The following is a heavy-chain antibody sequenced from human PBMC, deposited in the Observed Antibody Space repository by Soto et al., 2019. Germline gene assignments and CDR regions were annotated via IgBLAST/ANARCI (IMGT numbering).Heavy chain of an antibody. CDR3: AKDSVTTSLDYYYYCIEV. J-gene: IGHJ6*02. V-gene: IGHV3-23*01. Sequence: EVQLLESGGGLVQPGGSLRLSCAASGFTFSSYAMSWVRQAPGKGLEWVSAISGSGGSTYYADSVKGRFTISRDNSKNTLYLQMNSLGSEDTAVYYCAKDSVTTSLDYYYYCIEVWGQGTTVTVSS. CDR2: ISGSGGST. D-gene: IGHD4-17*01. CDR1: GFTFSSYA.